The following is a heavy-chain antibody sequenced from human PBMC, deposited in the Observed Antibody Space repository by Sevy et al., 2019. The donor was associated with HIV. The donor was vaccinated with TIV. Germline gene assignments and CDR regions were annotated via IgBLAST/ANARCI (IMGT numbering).Heavy chain of an antibody. CDR1: GFIFGSYA. D-gene: IGHD6-13*01. CDR2: ISSDGSHK. V-gene: IGHV3-30-3*01. J-gene: IGHJ4*02. CDR3: ARDPGSSWSSFDY. Sequence: GGSLRLSCAASGFIFGSYAMNWVRQAPGKGLEWVAVISSDGSHKYYADSVKGRFTISRDSSKNTLYLQMHSLRTDDTAVYYCARDPGSSWSSFDYWGQGTLVTVSS.